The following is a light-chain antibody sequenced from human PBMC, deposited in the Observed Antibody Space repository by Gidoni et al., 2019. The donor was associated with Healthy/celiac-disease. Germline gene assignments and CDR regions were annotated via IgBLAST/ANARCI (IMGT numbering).Light chain of an antibody. CDR1: QTVSSSY. CDR2: GES. V-gene: IGKV3-20*01. CDR3: QQYGSSTGT. J-gene: IGKJ1*01. Sequence: IVLTQSPGTLSLSPGERATLSCRASQTVSSSYLAWYQQKPGQAPRLLIYGESSRATGIADMFSGSGSGTDFTLTISRLEPEDVAVYYCQQYGSSTGTFGQXTKVEIK.